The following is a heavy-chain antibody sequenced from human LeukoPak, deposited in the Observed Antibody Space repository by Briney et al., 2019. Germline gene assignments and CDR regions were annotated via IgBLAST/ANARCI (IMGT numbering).Heavy chain of an antibody. Sequence: SSETPSLTCTVSGGSISGFHWNWIRQPPGKGLEWIGYIYYSGRTDSNPSLKSRVTVSVDTSKNQFNLRLTSVTAADTAMYYCARRNDFDIWGPGTMVTVPS. V-gene: IGHV4-59*08. CDR1: GGSISGFH. CDR3: ARRNDFDI. CDR2: IYYSGRT. J-gene: IGHJ3*02.